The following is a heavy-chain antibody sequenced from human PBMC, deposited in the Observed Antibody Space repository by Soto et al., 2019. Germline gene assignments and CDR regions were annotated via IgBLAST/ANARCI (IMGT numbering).Heavy chain of an antibody. CDR2: IIPIFGTV. J-gene: IGHJ5*02. V-gene: IGHV1-69*13. Sequence: GASVKVSCKASGGTFSSYAITWVRQAPGQGLEWMGGIIPIFGTVNYAQKFQGRVTITADESTSTAYMELSSLRSEDTAVYYCARAKQWSKNWFDPWGQGTLVTVSS. CDR1: GGTFSSYA. CDR3: ARAKQWSKNWFDP. D-gene: IGHD6-19*01.